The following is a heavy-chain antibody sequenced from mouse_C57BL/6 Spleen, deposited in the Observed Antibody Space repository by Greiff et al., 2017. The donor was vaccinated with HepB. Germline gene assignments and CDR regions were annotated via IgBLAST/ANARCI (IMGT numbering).Heavy chain of an antibody. D-gene: IGHD2-5*01. CDR2: LYPGDGDT. CDR1: GYAFSSYW. J-gene: IGHJ3*01. CDR3: ARLDYSNYVWFAY. Sequence: VQLQQSGAELVKPGASVKISCKASGYAFSSYWMNWVKQRPGKGLEWIGQLYPGDGDTNYNGKFKGKATLTADKSSSTAYMQLSSLTSEDSAVYFCARLDYSNYVWFAYWGQGTLVTVSA. V-gene: IGHV1-80*01.